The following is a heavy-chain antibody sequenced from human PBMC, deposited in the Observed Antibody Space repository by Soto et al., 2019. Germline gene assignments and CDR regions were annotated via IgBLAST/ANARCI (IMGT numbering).Heavy chain of an antibody. Sequence: PSETLSLTCAVSGGSISSGGYSWNWIRQPPGKGLEWIGYIYHSGSTLYNPSLKSRVTISVAKSKTQFSLKLTSVTAADTPVYYCARVLDYWGQGILVTVSS. CDR2: IYHSGST. D-gene: IGHD1-26*01. J-gene: IGHJ4*02. CDR1: GGSISSGGYS. CDR3: ARVLDY. V-gene: IGHV4-30-2*01.